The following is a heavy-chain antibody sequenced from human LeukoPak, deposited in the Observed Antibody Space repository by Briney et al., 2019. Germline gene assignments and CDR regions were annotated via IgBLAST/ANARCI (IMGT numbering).Heavy chain of an antibody. Sequence: ASVKVSCKASGYTFTGYYVHWVRQAPGQGLEWMGWISAYNGNTNYAQNLQGRVTMTTDTSTSTAYMELRSLRSDDTAVYYCARDRSGSYYDWFDPWGQGTLVTVSS. CDR3: ARDRSGSYYDWFDP. CDR2: ISAYNGNT. V-gene: IGHV1-18*04. CDR1: GYTFTGYY. J-gene: IGHJ5*02. D-gene: IGHD1-26*01.